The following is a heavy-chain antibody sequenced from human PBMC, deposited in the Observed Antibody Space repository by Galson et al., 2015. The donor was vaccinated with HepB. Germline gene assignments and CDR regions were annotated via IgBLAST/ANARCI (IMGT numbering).Heavy chain of an antibody. V-gene: IGHV3-48*03. D-gene: IGHD2-2*01. Sequence: SLRLSCAASGFTFSSYEMNWVRQAPGKGLEWVSYISSSGSTIYYADSVKGRFTISRDNAKNSLFLQMKSLRAEDTAVYYCARFSTSTSGYFDYWGQGTLVTVSS. CDR2: ISSSGSTI. CDR1: GFTFSSYE. J-gene: IGHJ4*02. CDR3: ARFSTSTSGYFDY.